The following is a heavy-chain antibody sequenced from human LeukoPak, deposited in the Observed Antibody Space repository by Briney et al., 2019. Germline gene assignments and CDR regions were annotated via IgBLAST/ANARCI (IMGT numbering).Heavy chain of an antibody. CDR1: GFTFDDYG. CDR3: AREAALLWFGEPIGGAFDI. D-gene: IGHD3-10*01. Sequence: PGGSLRLSCAASGFTFDDYGMSWVRQAPGKGLEWVSGINWNGGSTGYADSVKGRFTISRDNAKNSLYLQMNSLRAEDTALYYCAREAALLWFGEPIGGAFDIWGQGTMVTVSS. V-gene: IGHV3-20*04. J-gene: IGHJ3*02. CDR2: INWNGGST.